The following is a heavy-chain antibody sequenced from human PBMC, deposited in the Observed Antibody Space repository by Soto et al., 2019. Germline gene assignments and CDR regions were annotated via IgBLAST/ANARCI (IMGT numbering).Heavy chain of an antibody. CDR2: FYYSGLT. CDR1: GASMNTYY. V-gene: IGHV4-59*08. J-gene: IGHJ6*03. D-gene: IGHD3-22*01. Sequence: SETLSLTCAVSGASMNTYYRSWIRQPPGKGLEWIGYFYYSGLTNYNPSLKSRVTISLDTSKNQFSLKLSSVTAADTAVYFCARGNTHGYYYMDVWARGTTVTVSS. CDR3: ARGNTHGYYYMDV.